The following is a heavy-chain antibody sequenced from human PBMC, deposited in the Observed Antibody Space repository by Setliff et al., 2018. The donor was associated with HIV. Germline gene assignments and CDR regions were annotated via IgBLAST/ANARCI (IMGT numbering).Heavy chain of an antibody. D-gene: IGHD3-10*01. CDR3: ARGLGHYGSGSSLPLGY. CDR2: INHSGNT. Sequence: PSETLSLTCDVYGGSFSGFYWTWIRQPPGKGLEWIGEINHSGNTNYNPSLNSRVLISVDTSKNQFSLKMLSMTAADTAVYYCARGLGHYGSGSSLPLGYWGQGTLVTVSS. J-gene: IGHJ4*02. V-gene: IGHV4-34*01. CDR1: GGSFSGFY.